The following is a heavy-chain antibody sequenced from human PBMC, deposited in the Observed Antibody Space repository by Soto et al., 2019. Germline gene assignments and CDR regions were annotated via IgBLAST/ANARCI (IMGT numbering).Heavy chain of an antibody. J-gene: IGHJ6*02. V-gene: IGHV3-7*01. CDR1: GFTFSSYW. CDR2: IKQDGSEK. CDR3: ARAQKVYYDSSGYYDYYYVMDV. D-gene: IGHD3-22*01. Sequence: PGGSLRLSCAASGFTFSSYWMSWVRQAPGKGLEWVANIKQDGSEKYYVDSVKGRFTISRDNAKNSLYLQMNRLRAEDTAVCYCARAQKVYYDSSGYYDYYYVMDVWGQGTTVTVSS.